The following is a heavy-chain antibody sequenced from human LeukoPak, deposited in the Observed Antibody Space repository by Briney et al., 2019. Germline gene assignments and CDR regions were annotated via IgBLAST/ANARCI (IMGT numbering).Heavy chain of an antibody. D-gene: IGHD4-17*01. Sequence: GGSLRLSCAASGFTFSSYAMHWVRQAPGKGLEWVAVISYDGSNKYYADSVKGRFTISRDNSKNTLYLQMNSLRAEDTAAYYCAREARPLKYGEPLDYWGQGTLVTVSS. V-gene: IGHV3-30-3*01. CDR3: AREARPLKYGEPLDY. CDR2: ISYDGSNK. J-gene: IGHJ4*02. CDR1: GFTFSSYA.